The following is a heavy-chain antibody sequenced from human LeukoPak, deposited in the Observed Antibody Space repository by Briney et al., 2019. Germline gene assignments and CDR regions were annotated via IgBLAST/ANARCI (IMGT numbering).Heavy chain of an antibody. CDR3: ARGPILLWLHNGMDV. D-gene: IGHD4-23*01. J-gene: IGHJ6*02. V-gene: IGHV3-49*04. CDR1: GFIFGDHA. CDR2: IRSKAYGGTT. Sequence: PGGSLRPPCTGSGFIFGDHAMAWVRQAPGKGLEWVGFIRSKAYGGTTEYAASVKGRFTISRDDSRGIAYLEMNSLKTEDTAVYYCARGPILLWLHNGMDVWGQGTTVTVSS.